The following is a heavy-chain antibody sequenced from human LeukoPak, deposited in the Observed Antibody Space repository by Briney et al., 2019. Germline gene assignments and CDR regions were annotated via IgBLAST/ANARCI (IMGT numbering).Heavy chain of an antibody. CDR3: ARGGGLDV. CDR2: INHNGNVN. V-gene: IGHV3-7*03. CDR1: AFTFSNYW. D-gene: IGHD3-16*01. J-gene: IGHJ6*02. Sequence: GGCLRLSCTASAFTFSNYWMNWARQAPGKGLEWVASINHNGNVNYYVDSVKGRFTISRDNAKNSLYLQMSNLRAEDTAVYFCARGGGLDVWGQGATVTVSS.